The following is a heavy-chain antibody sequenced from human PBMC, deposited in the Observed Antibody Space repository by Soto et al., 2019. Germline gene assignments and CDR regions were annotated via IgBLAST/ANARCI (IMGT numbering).Heavy chain of an antibody. CDR2: IGTGGTT. CDR1: GVTCRHYG. Sequence: VGSLRLSCAGSGVTCRHYGMRWVRQATGKGLEWVSAIGTGGTTYYPDSVKGRFTISRDTSENTLHLQMDSLRVEDTAVYYCARDDVLCDGGRCYGIPLDVWGKGTTLTVSS. J-gene: IGHJ6*04. CDR3: ARDDVLCDGGRCYGIPLDV. D-gene: IGHD2-15*01. V-gene: IGHV3-13*01.